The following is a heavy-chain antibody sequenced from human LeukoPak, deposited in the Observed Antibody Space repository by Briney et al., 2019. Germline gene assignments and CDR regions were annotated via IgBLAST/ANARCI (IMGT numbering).Heavy chain of an antibody. J-gene: IGHJ4*02. D-gene: IGHD2-8*01. CDR1: EFSVGSNY. CDR2: IYSGGST. V-gene: IGHV3-66*04. Sequence: PGGSLRLSCAASEFSVGSNYMTWVRQAPGKGLEWVSLIYSGGSTYYADSVKGRFTISRDNAKNSLYLQMNSLRAEDTAVYYCARPERGVVDYWGQGTLVTVSS. CDR3: ARPERGVVDY.